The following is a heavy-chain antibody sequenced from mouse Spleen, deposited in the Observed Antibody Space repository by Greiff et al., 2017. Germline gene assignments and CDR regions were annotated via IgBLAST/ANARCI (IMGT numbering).Heavy chain of an antibody. CDR3: ARSPANWDFFDY. Sequence: QVQLKQPGAELVKPGASVKLSCKASGYTFTSYWMHWVKQRPGRGLEWIGRIDPNSGGTKYNEKFKSKATLTVDKPSSTAYMQLSSLTSEDSAVYYCARSPANWDFFDYWGQGTTLTVSS. V-gene: IGHV1-72*01. CDR2: IDPNSGGT. J-gene: IGHJ2*01. CDR1: GYTFTSYW. D-gene: IGHD4-1*01.